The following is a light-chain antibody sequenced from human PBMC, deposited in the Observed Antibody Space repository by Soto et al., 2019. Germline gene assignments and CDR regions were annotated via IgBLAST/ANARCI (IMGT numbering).Light chain of an antibody. J-gene: IGKJ1*01. CDR3: QQFDNSLWT. V-gene: IGKV3-20*01. CDR1: QSVSSSY. CDR2: GAS. Sequence: EIALTQSPGTLSLSPGERATLSCGASQSVSSSYLAWYQQKPGQAPRLLIYGASTRATGIPDRFSGSGSGADFTLTISRLEPEDFAVYYCQQFDNSLWTFGQGTKVEIK.